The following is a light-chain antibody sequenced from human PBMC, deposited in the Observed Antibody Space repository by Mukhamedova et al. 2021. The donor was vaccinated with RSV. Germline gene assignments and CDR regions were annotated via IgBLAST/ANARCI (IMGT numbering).Light chain of an antibody. V-gene: IGKV1-33*01. CDR3: QQYVNVPLT. J-gene: IGKJ4*01. Sequence: WYQRRVHGKAPNLLIYDASDLETGVPSRFSGSGSGTHFTFTINSLQPEDIGTYYCQQYVNVPLTFGGGTKVEIK. CDR2: DAS.